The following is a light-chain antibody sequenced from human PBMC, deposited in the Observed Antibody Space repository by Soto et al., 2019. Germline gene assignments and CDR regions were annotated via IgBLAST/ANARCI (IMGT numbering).Light chain of an antibody. J-gene: IGKJ2*02. CDR1: QSVSSY. Sequence: EIVLTQSPATLSLSPGERATLSCRASQSVSSYLAWYQQKPGQAPRLLIYDASNRATGIPARFSSSVSGTDFTLTISSLEPEDFAVYYCQQRKNWPSTFGQGTKLEIK. CDR3: QQRKNWPST. V-gene: IGKV3-11*01. CDR2: DAS.